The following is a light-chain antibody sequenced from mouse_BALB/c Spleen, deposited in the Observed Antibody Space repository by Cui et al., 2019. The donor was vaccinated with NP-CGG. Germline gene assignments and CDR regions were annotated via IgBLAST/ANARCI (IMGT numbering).Light chain of an antibody. CDR3: ALWYSNHWV. CDR1: TGAVTTNNY. J-gene: IGLJ1*01. Sequence: QAVVTQESALTTSPGKTVTLTCRSSTGAVTTNNYANWVQEKPDHLFTGLIGGTNNRAPGVPARFSGSLIGDKAALTIIGAQTEDEAIYFCALWYSNHWVFGGGTKLTVL. V-gene: IGLV1*01. CDR2: GTN.